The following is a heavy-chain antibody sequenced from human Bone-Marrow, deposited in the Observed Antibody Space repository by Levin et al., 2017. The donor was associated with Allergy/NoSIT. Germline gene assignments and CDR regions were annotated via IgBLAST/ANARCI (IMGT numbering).Heavy chain of an antibody. J-gene: IGHJ4*02. Sequence: NHGESLKISCQGSGYSFNNYWIAWVRQMPGKGLEWVGIIYPGDSDVRYSPSFKGQVAMSADRSTRTAYLQWSSLKASDTAIYYCARLPDFGNGSRFFDYWGQGTLVTVSS. CDR1: GYSFNNYW. CDR2: IYPGDSDV. D-gene: IGHD4-11*01. V-gene: IGHV5-51*01. CDR3: ARLPDFGNGSRFFDY.